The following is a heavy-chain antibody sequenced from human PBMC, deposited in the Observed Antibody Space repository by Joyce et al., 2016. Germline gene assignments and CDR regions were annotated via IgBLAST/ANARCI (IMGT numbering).Heavy chain of an antibody. Sequence: QVRLQESGPRLVKPSETLSLTCTVSCGSVRSVSYYWSWIRQPPGKGLEWIGYIFYTGTTGYNPALMSRLSISVDTSKNQFSLNLMSVTAADTAVYYCARVVVTAGSSYYYYGMDVWGQGTTVAVSS. CDR3: ARVVVTAGSSYYYYGMDV. CDR1: CGSVRSVSYY. D-gene: IGHD2-21*02. V-gene: IGHV4-61*01. J-gene: IGHJ6*02. CDR2: IFYTGTT.